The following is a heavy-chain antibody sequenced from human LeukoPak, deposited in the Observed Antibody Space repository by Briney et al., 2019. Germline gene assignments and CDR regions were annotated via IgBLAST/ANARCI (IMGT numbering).Heavy chain of an antibody. V-gene: IGHV4-31*11. Sequence: SETLSLTCAVYGGSFSGYYWSWIRQHPGKGLEWIGYIYYSGSTYYNPSLKSRVTISVDTSKNQFSLKLSSVTAADTAVYYCASHTIFGVVRAFDIWGQGTMVTVSS. CDR3: ASHTIFGVVRAFDI. D-gene: IGHD3-3*01. CDR2: IYYSGST. CDR1: GGSFSGYY. J-gene: IGHJ3*02.